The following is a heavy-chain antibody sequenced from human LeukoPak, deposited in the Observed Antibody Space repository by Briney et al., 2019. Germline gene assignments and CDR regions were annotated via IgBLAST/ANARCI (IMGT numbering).Heavy chain of an antibody. Sequence: SATLSLTCTVSGGSISSSNYYWGWVRQTPGKGLEWIGSIYYSWSSYFNPSLKSRVTITVDTSKNRFSLKLSSVTAADTAVYYCRGYTSGYLGGDYWGQGALVTVSS. D-gene: IGHD5-18*01. J-gene: IGHJ4*02. CDR1: GGSISSSNYY. V-gene: IGHV4-39*01. CDR2: IYYSWSS. CDR3: RGYTSGYLGGDY.